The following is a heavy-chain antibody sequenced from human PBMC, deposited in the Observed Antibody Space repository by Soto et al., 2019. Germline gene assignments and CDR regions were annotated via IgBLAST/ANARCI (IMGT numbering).Heavy chain of an antibody. Sequence: SETLSLTCTVSGGSISSSSYYWGWIRQPPGKGLEWIGSIYYSGSTYYNPSLKSRVTISVDTSKNQFSLKLSSVTAADTAVYYCARDTRAITIFGVVPLPEHHYYGMDVWGQGTTVTVSS. D-gene: IGHD3-3*01. CDR1: GGSISSSSYY. V-gene: IGHV4-39*02. CDR3: ARDTRAITIFGVVPLPEHHYYGMDV. J-gene: IGHJ6*02. CDR2: IYYSGST.